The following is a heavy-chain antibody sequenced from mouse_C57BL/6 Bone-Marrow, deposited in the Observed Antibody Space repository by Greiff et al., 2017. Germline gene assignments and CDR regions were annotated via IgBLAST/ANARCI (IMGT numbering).Heavy chain of an antibody. CDR1: GYTFTSYW. V-gene: IGHV1-59*01. Sequence: VQLQQPGAELVRPGTSVKLSCKASGYTFTSYWMHWVKQRPGQGLEWIGVIDPSDSYTNYNQKFKGKATLTVDTSSSTAYMQLSSLTSEESAVYYCARTHYYDDDAFAYWGQGTLVTVSA. J-gene: IGHJ3*01. D-gene: IGHD2-4*01. CDR2: IDPSDSYT. CDR3: ARTHYYDDDAFAY.